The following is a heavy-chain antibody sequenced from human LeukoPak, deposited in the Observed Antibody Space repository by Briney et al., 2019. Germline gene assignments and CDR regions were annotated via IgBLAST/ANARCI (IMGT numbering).Heavy chain of an antibody. CDR1: GGSISSYY. CDR2: IYYSGST. V-gene: IGHV4-59*01. Sequence: PSETLSLTCTVSGGSISSYYWSWIRQPPGKGLEWIGYIYYSGSTNYNPSLKSRVTISVDTSKNQFSLKLSSVTAADTAVYYCARLYEGRYFDYWGQGTLVTVSS. CDR3: ARLYEGRYFDY. D-gene: IGHD3-16*02. J-gene: IGHJ4*02.